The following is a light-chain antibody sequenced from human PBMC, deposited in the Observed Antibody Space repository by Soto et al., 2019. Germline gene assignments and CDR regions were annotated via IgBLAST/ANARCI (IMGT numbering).Light chain of an antibody. CDR1: QSVLFSSNTKNS. Sequence: DIVMTHSPDSLAVSLGERATINCKSSQSVLFSSNTKNSLAWYMQKPGQSPXLLIYLGSNRASGVPDRLSGSGSGTDFTLKISRVEAADVGVDDCMQALQSLTFGQGTRLEIK. CDR3: MQALQSLT. CDR2: LGS. V-gene: IGKV2-28*01. J-gene: IGKJ5*01.